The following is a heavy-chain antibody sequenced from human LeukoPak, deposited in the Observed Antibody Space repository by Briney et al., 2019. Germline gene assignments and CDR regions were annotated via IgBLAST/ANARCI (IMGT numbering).Heavy chain of an antibody. Sequence: ASVKVSCKASGYTFTSHSINWVRQAPGQGLEWMGWINMNTGNPTYAQGFAGRFVFSLDTSASTAYLQISSLKSEDTAVYYCARDRAIVRFDYWGQGTLVTVSS. V-gene: IGHV7-4-1*02. D-gene: IGHD3-16*02. CDR1: GYTFTSHS. CDR2: INMNTGNP. CDR3: ARDRAIVRFDY. J-gene: IGHJ4*02.